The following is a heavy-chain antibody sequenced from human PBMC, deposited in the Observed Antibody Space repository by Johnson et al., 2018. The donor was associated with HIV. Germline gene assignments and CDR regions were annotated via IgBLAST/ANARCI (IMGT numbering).Heavy chain of an antibody. V-gene: IGHV3-30*04. CDR2: ISYDGGSK. Sequence: QVQLVESGGGLVQPGGSLRLSCAASGFTFSSYPMHWVRQAPGKGLEWVAIISYDGGSKYYADSVKGRFTISRDNAKNSLYLQMNSLRAEDTAVYYCATLKGPRLHIAARRPDAFDIWGQGTMVTVSS. J-gene: IGHJ3*02. D-gene: IGHD6-6*01. CDR1: GFTFSSYP. CDR3: ATLKGPRLHIAARRPDAFDI.